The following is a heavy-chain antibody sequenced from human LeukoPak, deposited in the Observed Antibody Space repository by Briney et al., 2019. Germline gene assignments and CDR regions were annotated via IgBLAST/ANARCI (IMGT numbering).Heavy chain of an antibody. CDR2: ISSSSSTI. CDR3: ARASYYYGSGSYYFDY. V-gene: IGHV3-48*01. CDR1: GFTFSSSS. D-gene: IGHD3-10*01. Sequence: GGSLRLSCAASGFTFSSSSMNWVRQAPGKGLEWVSFISSSSSTIYYADSVKGRFTISRDNAKNSLYLQVNTLRAEDTAVYYCARASYYYGSGSYYFDYWGQGTLVTVSS. J-gene: IGHJ4*02.